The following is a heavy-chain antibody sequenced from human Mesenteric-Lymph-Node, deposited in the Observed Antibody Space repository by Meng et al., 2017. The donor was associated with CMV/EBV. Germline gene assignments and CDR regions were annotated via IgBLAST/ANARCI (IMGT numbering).Heavy chain of an antibody. J-gene: IGHJ4*02. Sequence: GGSLRLSCAASGFTFSSYGMHWVRQAPGKGLDWVAFIRYDGSDKYYVDSVKGRFTISRDNSKNTLFLQINSLRSEDTAIYYCAKDYGGLGHFFDYWGQGTLVTVSS. V-gene: IGHV3-30*02. D-gene: IGHD4-23*01. CDR2: IRYDGSDK. CDR1: GFTFSSYG. CDR3: AKDYGGLGHFFDY.